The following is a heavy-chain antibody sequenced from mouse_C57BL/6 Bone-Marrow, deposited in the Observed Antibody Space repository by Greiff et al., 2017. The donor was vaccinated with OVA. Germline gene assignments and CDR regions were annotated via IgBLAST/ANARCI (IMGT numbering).Heavy chain of an antibody. CDR2: IWTGGGT. Sequence: QVQLKESGPGLVAPSQSLSITCTVSGFSLTSYAISWVRQPPGKGLEWLGVIWTGGGTNYNSALKSRLSISKDNSKSQVFLKMNSLQTDDTARYYCVGCYYVSSPYYYAMDYWGQGTSVTVSS. J-gene: IGHJ4*01. V-gene: IGHV2-9-1*01. CDR3: VGCYYVSSPYYYAMDY. CDR1: GFSLTSYA. D-gene: IGHD1-1*01.